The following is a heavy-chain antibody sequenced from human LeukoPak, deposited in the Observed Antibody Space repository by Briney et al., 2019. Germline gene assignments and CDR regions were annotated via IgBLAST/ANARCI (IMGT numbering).Heavy chain of an antibody. V-gene: IGHV4-30-4*01. J-gene: IGHJ3*02. Sequence: SETLSLTCTVSGGSISSGDYYWSWIRQPPGKGLEWIGYIYYSGSTYYNPYLKSRVTISVDTSKNQFSLKLSSVTAADTAVYYCARAPPRAATMIGPGVRDAFDIWGQGTMVTVSS. D-gene: IGHD3-22*01. CDR3: ARAPPRAATMIGPGVRDAFDI. CDR2: IYYSGST. CDR1: GGSISSGDYY.